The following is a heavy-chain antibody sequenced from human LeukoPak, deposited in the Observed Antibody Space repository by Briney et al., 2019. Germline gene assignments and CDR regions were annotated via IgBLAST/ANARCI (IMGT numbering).Heavy chain of an antibody. V-gene: IGHV1-69*05. CDR1: GYTFTGYG. Sequence: SVKVSCKASGYTFTGYGISWVRQAPGQGLEWMGGIIPIFGTANYAQKFQGRVTITTDESTSTAYMELSSLRSEDTAVYYCARDGGDSSGWYYFDYWGQGTLVTVSS. D-gene: IGHD6-19*01. CDR3: ARDGGDSSGWYYFDY. J-gene: IGHJ4*02. CDR2: IIPIFGTA.